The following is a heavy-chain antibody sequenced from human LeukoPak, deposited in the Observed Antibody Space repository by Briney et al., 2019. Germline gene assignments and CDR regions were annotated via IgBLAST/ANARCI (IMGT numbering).Heavy chain of an antibody. J-gene: IGHJ3*02. Sequence: PGRSLRLSCAASGFTFSSYAMPWVRQAPGKGLEWVAVISYDGSNKYYADSVKGRFTISRDNSKNTLYLQMNSLRAEDTAVYYCARGYYDSSGYDAFDIWGQGTMVTVSS. CDR1: GFTFSSYA. D-gene: IGHD3-22*01. V-gene: IGHV3-30-3*01. CDR3: ARGYYDSSGYDAFDI. CDR2: ISYDGSNK.